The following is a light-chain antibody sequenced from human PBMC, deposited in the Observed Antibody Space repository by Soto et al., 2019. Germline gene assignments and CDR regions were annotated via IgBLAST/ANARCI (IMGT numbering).Light chain of an antibody. Sequence: DIQMTQSPSTLSASVVDRVTITCMASQTVERWLAWYQQKPGKAPNLVISDVSSLERGVPSRFSGSGSGTEFTLTISGLQPDDFATYDCQQYKDSVWTFGQGTKVDIK. J-gene: IGKJ1*01. CDR3: QQYKDSVWT. V-gene: IGKV1-5*01. CDR1: QTVERW. CDR2: DVS.